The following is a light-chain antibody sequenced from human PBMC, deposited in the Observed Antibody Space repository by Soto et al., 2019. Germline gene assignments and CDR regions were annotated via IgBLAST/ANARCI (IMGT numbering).Light chain of an antibody. CDR1: QGIANY. J-gene: IGKJ3*01. Sequence: DIQMTQSPSSLSASVGDRVTITCRATQGIANYLAWYQQKPGKAPKLLIYGASTLQSGVPSRFSGNGSGTDFTLTISSLQAEDVATYYCQSYLSAPLTFGPGTNVDIK. V-gene: IGKV1-27*01. CDR3: QSYLSAPLT. CDR2: GAS.